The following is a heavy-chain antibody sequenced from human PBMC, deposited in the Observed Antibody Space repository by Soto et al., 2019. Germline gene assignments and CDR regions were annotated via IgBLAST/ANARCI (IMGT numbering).Heavy chain of an antibody. D-gene: IGHD6-19*01. CDR2: SIPIFGTA. CDR1: RVAFSKFI. CDR3: AKVRYSSPMGYYYGMDV. Sequence: QAQLEQSGGEVKRPGSSVKVSCRASRVAFSKFIVPWVRQAPGLGLEWVGGSIPIFGTANYAQKFQGRVTITADESTSTSYMEVNNLRSEDTAVYYCAKVRYSSPMGYYYGMDVWGQGTTVTVSS. J-gene: IGHJ6*02. V-gene: IGHV1-69*01.